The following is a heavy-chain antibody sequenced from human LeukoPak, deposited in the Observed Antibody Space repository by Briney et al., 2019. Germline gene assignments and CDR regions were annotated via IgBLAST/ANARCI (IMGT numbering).Heavy chain of an antibody. CDR1: GYTFTSYD. V-gene: IGHV1-8*01. CDR3: ARGEVSGVRGYYDPFDY. D-gene: IGHD3-10*01. CDR2: MNPNSGNT. Sequence: GASVKASCKASGYTFTSYDINWVRQATGQGLEWMGWMNPNSGNTGYAQKFQGRVTMTRNTSISTAYMELSSLRSEDTAVYYCARGEVSGVRGYYDPFDYWGQGTLVTVSS. J-gene: IGHJ4*02.